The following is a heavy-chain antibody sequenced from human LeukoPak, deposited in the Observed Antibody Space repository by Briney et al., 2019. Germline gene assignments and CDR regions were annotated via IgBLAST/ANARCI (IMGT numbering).Heavy chain of an antibody. CDR1: GYTFTGYY. Sequence: GASVKVSCKASGYTFTGYYNHWVRQAPGQGLEWMGRFNPNSGGTHYAQKFQDRVTMTRNRSISTAYMELSRLRSDDTDVYYCARGTSSGNSNWFDPWGQGTLVTVSS. V-gene: IGHV1-2*05. CDR3: ARGTSSGNSNWFDP. J-gene: IGHJ5*02. CDR2: FNPNSGGT. D-gene: IGHD4-23*01.